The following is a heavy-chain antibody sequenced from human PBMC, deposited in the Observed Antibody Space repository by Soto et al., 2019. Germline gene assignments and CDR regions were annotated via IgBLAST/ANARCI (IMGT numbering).Heavy chain of an antibody. J-gene: IGHJ5*02. CDR3: ARLPSSTLQGNWFDP. V-gene: IGHV3-48*03. Sequence: GGSLRLSCAASGFTFSDYEMNWVRQAPGKAPEWVSYISDSGRSKDYADSVKGRFTISRDNAKSSLHLQMLSLKVEDTAIYYCARLPSSTLQGNWFDPWGQGTLVTVSS. CDR1: GFTFSDYE. D-gene: IGHD1-1*01. CDR2: ISDSGRSK.